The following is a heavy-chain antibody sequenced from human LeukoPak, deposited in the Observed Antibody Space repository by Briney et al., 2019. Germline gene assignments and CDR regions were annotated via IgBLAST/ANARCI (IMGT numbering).Heavy chain of an antibody. Sequence: ASVKVSCKASGYTLTGYDINWVRQATGQGLEWMGWMNPNSGNTGYSQKFQGRVTMTRNMSISTAYMELSSLRSEDTAVYYCARTRVTTTDFEYWGQGTLVTVSS. CDR2: MNPNSGNT. J-gene: IGHJ4*02. CDR1: GYTLTGYD. V-gene: IGHV1-8*01. D-gene: IGHD4-11*01. CDR3: ARTRVTTTDFEY.